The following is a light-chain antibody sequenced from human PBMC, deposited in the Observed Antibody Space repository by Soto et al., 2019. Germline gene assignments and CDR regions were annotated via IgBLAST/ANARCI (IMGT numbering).Light chain of an antibody. CDR2: EVS. CDR1: SSDVGAYNF. Sequence: QSALTQPASVSGAPGQLITISCTGTSSDVGAYNFVSWYQHHPGTAPKLMIYEVSNRPSGASNRFSGSKSGNTASLTISGLQTEDEADYYCYSYRGSNAWVFGGGTKVTVL. V-gene: IGLV2-14*01. CDR3: YSYRGSNAWV. J-gene: IGLJ3*02.